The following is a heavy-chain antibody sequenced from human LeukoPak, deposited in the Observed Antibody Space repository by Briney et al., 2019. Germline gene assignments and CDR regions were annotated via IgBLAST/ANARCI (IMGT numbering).Heavy chain of an antibody. V-gene: IGHV3-23*01. CDR1: GFTFSSYA. CDR2: ISGSGGIT. J-gene: IGHJ5*02. Sequence: GSLRLSCAASGFTFSSYAMSWVRQAPGKGLEWVSAISGSGGITYYADSVKGRFTISRDNSKNTLYLQMNSLRAEDTAVYYCAKDPYYYDSSGYYWEGNWFDPWGQGTLVTVSS. D-gene: IGHD3-22*01. CDR3: AKDPYYYDSSGYYWEGNWFDP.